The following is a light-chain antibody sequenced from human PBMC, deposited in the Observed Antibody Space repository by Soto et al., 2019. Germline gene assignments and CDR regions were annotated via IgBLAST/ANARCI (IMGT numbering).Light chain of an antibody. CDR1: SGSVASNF. V-gene: IGLV6-57*02. Sequence: NFMLTQPHSVSESPGKTVTISCTGSSGSVASNFVHWYQRRPGSAPTIVIYGDNQRPSGVPDRFSGSIDSSSNSASLTISGLKTEDEAYYFCQSYDRSSLYVFGTGTKLTVL. J-gene: IGLJ1*01. CDR2: GDN. CDR3: QSYDRSSLYV.